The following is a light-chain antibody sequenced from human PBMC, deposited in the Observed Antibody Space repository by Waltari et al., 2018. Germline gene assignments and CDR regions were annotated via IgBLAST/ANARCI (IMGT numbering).Light chain of an antibody. J-gene: IGKJ1*01. CDR1: QSISTY. CDR3: QQTYNSPPWT. CDR2: AAS. Sequence: DIQITQSPSSLSASVGDSVTINCRASQSISTYLNWYQQQPGKAPKPLIFAASSLQSGVPSRFSGSGSGTDFTLTIRSLQPEDFATYYCQQTYNSPPWTFGQGTKVEIK. V-gene: IGKV1-39*01.